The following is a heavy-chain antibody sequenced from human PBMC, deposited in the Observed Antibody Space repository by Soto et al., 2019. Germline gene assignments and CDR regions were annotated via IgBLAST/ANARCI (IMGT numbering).Heavy chain of an antibody. V-gene: IGHV4-4*02. D-gene: IGHD4-17*01. CDR3: ARYGDYPYFDS. CDR2: IYHSGST. J-gene: IGHJ4*02. Sequence: QVQLQESGPGRMKPSGTLSLTCAVSGGSITSGNWWNWVRQPPGKGLEWIGEIYHSGSTNYNPSLKSRVTISVDKSKSHFSLRLTSVTAADTAVYYCARYGDYPYFDSWGQGTLITVSS. CDR1: GGSITSGNW.